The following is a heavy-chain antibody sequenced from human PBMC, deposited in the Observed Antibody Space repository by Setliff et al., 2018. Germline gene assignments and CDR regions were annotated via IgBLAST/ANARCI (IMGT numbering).Heavy chain of an antibody. Sequence: PSETLSLTCAVSGSSISSGYYWGWIRQPPGKGLEWTGSMFHSGSTYYNPSLKSRVTISIDTSNNQFSLKLTSVTAADTAVYYCARLEVVAGLEYFQHWGQGTLVTVSS. CDR3: ARLEVVAGLEYFQH. CDR1: GSSISSGYY. D-gene: IGHD2-21*02. J-gene: IGHJ1*01. V-gene: IGHV4-38-2*01. CDR2: MFHSGST.